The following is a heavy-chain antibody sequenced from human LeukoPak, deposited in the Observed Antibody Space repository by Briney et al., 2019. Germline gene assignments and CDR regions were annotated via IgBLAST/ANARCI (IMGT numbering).Heavy chain of an antibody. CDR2: IRSKDYGGAT. CDR1: GFTFSDFA. D-gene: IGHD4/OR15-4a*01. CDR3: KTGALDI. V-gene: IGHV3-49*04. J-gene: IGHJ3*02. Sequence: GESLKISCTTSGFTFSDFAISWVRQAPGEGLEWVGFIRSKDYGGATYYAASVKGRFTITRDDSKGIAYLQMRSLKIEDTAVYCAKTGALDIWGQGTMVTVSS.